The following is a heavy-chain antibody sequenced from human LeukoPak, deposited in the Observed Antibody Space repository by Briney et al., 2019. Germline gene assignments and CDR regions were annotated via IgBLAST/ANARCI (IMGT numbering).Heavy chain of an antibody. CDR3: ARQSDDLGYFQH. D-gene: IGHD3-16*01. CDR2: IYYRGRT. J-gene: IGHJ1*01. CDR1: GGSLSSYY. V-gene: IGHV4-59*08. Sequence: SETRSLTCTVSGGSLSSYYWSWIRQPPGKGLEWIGYIYYRGRTKYNPSLQSRVTISVDTSRNQFSLRLSSVTAADTAVYYCARQSDDLGYFQHWGQGTLVTVSS.